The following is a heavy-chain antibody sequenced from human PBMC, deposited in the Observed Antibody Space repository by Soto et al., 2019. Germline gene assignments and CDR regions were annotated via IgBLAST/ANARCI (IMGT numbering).Heavy chain of an antibody. CDR1: GFTFNSYA. CDR2: ISGSGGST. D-gene: IGHD3-3*01. V-gene: IGHV3-23*01. CDR3: AKDNDFWSGSVDV. Sequence: GGSLRLSCAAPGFTFNSYAMSWVRQAPGKGLKWVSAISGSGGSTYYADSVKDRFTISRDNSKNTLYLQMNSLRAEDTAVYYCAKDNDFWSGSVDVWGQGTTVTVYS. J-gene: IGHJ6*02.